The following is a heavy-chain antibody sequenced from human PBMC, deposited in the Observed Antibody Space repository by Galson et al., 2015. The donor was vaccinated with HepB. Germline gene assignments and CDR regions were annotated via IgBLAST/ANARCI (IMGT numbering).Heavy chain of an antibody. D-gene: IGHD5-24*01. CDR3: AKGDGLFDS. Sequence: SLRLSCAASGFTFRNYAMSWVRQAPGKGLEWVSAITPSSDNTYSADSVKGRFTISRDNSNNMLYLQMNSLRAEDAGLYFCAKGDGLFDSWGQGILVTVSS. V-gene: IGHV3-23*01. J-gene: IGHJ5*01. CDR1: GFTFRNYA. CDR2: ITPSSDNT.